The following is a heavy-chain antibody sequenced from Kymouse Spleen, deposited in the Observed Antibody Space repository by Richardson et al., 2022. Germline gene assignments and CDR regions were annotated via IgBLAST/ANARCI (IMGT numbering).Heavy chain of an antibody. J-gene: IGHJ4*02. Sequence: EVQLVESGGGLVKPGGSLRLSCAASGFTFSNAWMSWVRQAPGKGLEWVGRIKSKTDGGTTDYAAPVKGRFTISRDDSKNTLYLQMNSLKTEDTAVYYCTTDHSNYVPFDYWGQGTLVTVSS. V-gene: IGHV3-15*01. CDR2: IKSKTDGGTT. D-gene: IGHD4-11,IGHD4-11*01. CDR1: GFTFSNAW. CDR3: TTDHSNYVPFDY.